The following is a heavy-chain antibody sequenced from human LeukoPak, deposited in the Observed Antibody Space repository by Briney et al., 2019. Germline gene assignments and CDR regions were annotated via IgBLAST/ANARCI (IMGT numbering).Heavy chain of an antibody. J-gene: IGHJ4*02. CDR3: ARVELVGGIDY. V-gene: IGHV1-69*05. D-gene: IGHD6-6*01. CDR1: GYTLSELS. CDR2: IIPIFGTA. Sequence: ASVKVSCKVSGYTLSELSMHWVRQSPGKGLEWMGGIIPIFGTANYAQKFQGRVTITTDESTSTAYMELSSLRSEDTAVYYCARVELVGGIDYWGQGTLVTVSS.